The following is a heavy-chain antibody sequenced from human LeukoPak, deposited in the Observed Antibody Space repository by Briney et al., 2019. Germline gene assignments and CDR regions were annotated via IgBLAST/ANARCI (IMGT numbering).Heavy chain of an antibody. V-gene: IGHV3-23*01. D-gene: IGHD3-10*01. Sequence: GGSLRLSCAASGLTFSSYARSSVRQAPGKGLEWVSAISGSGGSTYYADSVKGRFTISRDNSKNTLYLQMNSLRAEDTAVYYCAKDAGWFGELLVTQWFDPWGQGTLVTVSS. CDR2: ISGSGGST. CDR3: AKDAGWFGELLVTQWFDP. J-gene: IGHJ5*02. CDR1: GLTFSSYA.